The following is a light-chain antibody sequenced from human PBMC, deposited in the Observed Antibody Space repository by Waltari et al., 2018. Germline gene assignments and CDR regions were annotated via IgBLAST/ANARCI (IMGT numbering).Light chain of an antibody. V-gene: IGKV1-39*01. Sequence: DIQMNQSPSSLSASVGDRVTITCWSSQSISSYLNWDQQKQGKDPKLLIYAASSLQSGVPSRFSGSGSGTDFTLTISSLQPEDFATYYCQQSYSTLWTFGQGTKVEI. CDR1: QSISSY. J-gene: IGKJ1*01. CDR3: QQSYSTLWT. CDR2: AAS.